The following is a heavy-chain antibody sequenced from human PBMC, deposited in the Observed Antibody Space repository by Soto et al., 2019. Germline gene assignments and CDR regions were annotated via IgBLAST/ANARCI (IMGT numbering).Heavy chain of an antibody. CDR2: IWYDGSNK. CDR1: GFTFSSYG. V-gene: IGHV3-33*01. Sequence: PGGSLRLSCAASGFTFSSYGMHWVRQAPGKGLEWVAVIWYDGSNKYYADSVKGRLTISRDNSKNTLYLQMNSLRAEDTAVYYCARRWGYDAFDIWGQGTMVTVSS. J-gene: IGHJ3*02. D-gene: IGHD3-16*01. CDR3: ARRWGYDAFDI.